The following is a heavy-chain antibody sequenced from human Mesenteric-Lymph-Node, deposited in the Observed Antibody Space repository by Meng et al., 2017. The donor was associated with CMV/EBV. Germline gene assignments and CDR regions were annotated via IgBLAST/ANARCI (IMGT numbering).Heavy chain of an antibody. CDR3: ARGLGHCSGSRCYTGFPGDY. CDR2: IRHDGSKK. V-gene: IGHV3-30*02. Sequence: GESLKISCTMSGFNFKNYGMHWVRQAPGKGLEWVAFIRHDGSKKNYIDSVKGRFTISRDNSQNTLHLQMNSLRIEDTAVYYCARGLGHCSGSRCYTGFPGDYWGQGTLVTVSS. J-gene: IGHJ4*02. CDR1: GFNFKNYG. D-gene: IGHD2-2*02.